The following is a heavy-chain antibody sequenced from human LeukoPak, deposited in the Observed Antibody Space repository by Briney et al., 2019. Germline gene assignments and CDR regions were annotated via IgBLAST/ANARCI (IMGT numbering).Heavy chain of an antibody. CDR2: IVPIFGTA. V-gene: IGHV1-69*05. Sequence: SVKVSCKASGGTFSSYAISWVRQAPGQGLEWMGGIVPIFGTANYAQKFQGRVTITTDESTSTAYMELSSLRSEDTAVYYCARGEVAPAAISRYNWFDPWGQGTLVTVSS. CDR1: GGTFSSYA. D-gene: IGHD2-2*02. J-gene: IGHJ5*02. CDR3: ARGEVAPAAISRYNWFDP.